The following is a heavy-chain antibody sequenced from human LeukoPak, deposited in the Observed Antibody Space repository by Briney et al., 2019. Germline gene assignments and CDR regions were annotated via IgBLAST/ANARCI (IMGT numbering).Heavy chain of an antibody. Sequence: SETLSLTCTVSGGSISSYYWSWIRQPPGKGLEWIGYIYYSGSTNYDPSLKSRVTISVDTSKNQFSLKLSSVTAADTAGYYCARDLAAAGRNYYYYGMDVWGQGTTVTGSS. V-gene: IGHV4-59*01. D-gene: IGHD6-13*01. CDR1: GGSISSYY. CDR2: IYYSGST. J-gene: IGHJ6*02. CDR3: ARDLAAAGRNYYYYGMDV.